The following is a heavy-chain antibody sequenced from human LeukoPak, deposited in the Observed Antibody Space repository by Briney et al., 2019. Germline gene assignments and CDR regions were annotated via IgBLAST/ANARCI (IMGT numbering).Heavy chain of an antibody. CDR3: ASAEWELHLDY. CDR1: GFTFSSYS. Sequence: GGSLRLSCAASGFTFSSYSMNWVRQAPGKGLEWVSSISSSSSYIYYADSVKGRLTISRDNAKNSLYLQMNSLRAEDTAVYYCASAEWELHLDYWGQGTLVTVSS. CDR2: ISSSSSYI. J-gene: IGHJ4*02. D-gene: IGHD1-26*01. V-gene: IGHV3-21*01.